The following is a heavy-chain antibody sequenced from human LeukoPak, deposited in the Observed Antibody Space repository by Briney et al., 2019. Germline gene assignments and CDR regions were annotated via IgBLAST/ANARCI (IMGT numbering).Heavy chain of an antibody. Sequence: SSGTLSLTCAVSGGSISSSNWWSWVRQPPGKGLEWIGEIYHSGSTNYNPSLKSRVTISVDKSKNQFSLKLSSVTAADTAVYYCAREPDSSGYSFDYWGQGTLVTVSS. CDR2: IYHSGST. V-gene: IGHV4-4*02. CDR3: AREPDSSGYSFDY. CDR1: GGSISSSNW. D-gene: IGHD3-22*01. J-gene: IGHJ4*02.